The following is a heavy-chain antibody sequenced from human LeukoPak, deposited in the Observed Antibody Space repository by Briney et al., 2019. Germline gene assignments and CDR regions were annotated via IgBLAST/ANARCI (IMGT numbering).Heavy chain of an antibody. V-gene: IGHV4-34*01. D-gene: IGHD6-19*01. Sequence: NSSETLSLTCAVSGGSFNGYSYTWIRQPPGKGLEWIGEIIHSGGTSYNPSLKSRLTISVDTSRKHFSLKLTSVTAADTALYFCARGPLAFRRVAGIFSWGRGTQVTVSS. CDR1: GGSFNGYS. CDR2: IIHSGGT. J-gene: IGHJ5*02. CDR3: ARGPLAFRRVAGIFS.